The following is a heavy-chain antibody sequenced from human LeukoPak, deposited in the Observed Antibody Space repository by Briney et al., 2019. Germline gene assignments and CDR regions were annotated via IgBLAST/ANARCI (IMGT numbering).Heavy chain of an antibody. CDR2: ISSNGGST. D-gene: IGHD6-19*01. Sequence: GGSLRLSCAASGFTFSSYALQWVRQAPGKGLEYASAISSNGGSTYYANSVKGRFTISRDNSKNTLYLQMGSLRAEDMAVYYCARAERLVHYYYYGMDVWGQGTTVTVSS. J-gene: IGHJ6*02. CDR1: GFTFSSYA. V-gene: IGHV3-64*01. CDR3: ARAERLVHYYYYGMDV.